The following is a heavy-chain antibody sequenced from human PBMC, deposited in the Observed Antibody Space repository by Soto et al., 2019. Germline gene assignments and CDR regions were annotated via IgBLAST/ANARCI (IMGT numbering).Heavy chain of an antibody. V-gene: IGHV3-53*01. J-gene: IGHJ4*02. CDR3: AGDRPSTY. CDR2: IYSGGST. CDR1: GFTVSSNY. Sequence: EVQLVESGGGLIQPGGSLRLSCAASGFTVSSNYMSWVRQAPGKGLEWVSVIYSGGSTYYADAVKGRFTISRDNSKNTLYLQMNNLAADDTAVYYCAGDRPSTYWGQGTLVTVSS.